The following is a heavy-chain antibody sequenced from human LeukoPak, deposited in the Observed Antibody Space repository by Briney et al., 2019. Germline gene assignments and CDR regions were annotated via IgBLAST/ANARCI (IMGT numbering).Heavy chain of an antibody. CDR3: ARGQGSSKLNFDY. D-gene: IGHD6-6*01. V-gene: IGHV4-34*01. Sequence: SETLSLTCAVYGGSFSGYYWSWIRQPPGKGLVWIGEINHSGSTNYNPSLKSRVTISVDTSKNQFSLKLSSVTAADTAVYYCARGQGSSKLNFDYWGQGTLVTVSS. J-gene: IGHJ4*02. CDR2: INHSGST. CDR1: GGSFSGYY.